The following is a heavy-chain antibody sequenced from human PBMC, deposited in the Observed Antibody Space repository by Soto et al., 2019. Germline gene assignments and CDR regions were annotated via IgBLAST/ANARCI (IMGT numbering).Heavy chain of an antibody. CDR3: ARSRYCRGGSCLTAHSPSDY. CDR1: GFTFSSYS. CDR2: ISSSSTYI. Sequence: GGSLRLSCAASGFTFSSYSMNWVRQAPGKGLEWVSSISSSSTYIYYADSVKGRFTISRDNAKNSLYLQMNSLRAEDTAVYYCARSRYCRGGSCLTAHSPSDYWGQGTLVTVSS. J-gene: IGHJ4*02. V-gene: IGHV3-21*01. D-gene: IGHD2-15*01.